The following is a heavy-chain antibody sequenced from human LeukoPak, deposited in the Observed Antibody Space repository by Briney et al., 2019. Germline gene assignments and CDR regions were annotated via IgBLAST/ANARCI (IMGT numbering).Heavy chain of an antibody. CDR1: GDSISSSSYY. D-gene: IGHD6-13*01. Sequence: SETLSLTCSVSGDSISSSSYYWGWIRQPPGRGLEWIGNIYYSGSTYYNPSLKSRVTISVDTSKNQFSLKLSSVTAADTAVYYCAREVTGYSSSWGYFDYWGQGTLVTVSS. CDR2: IYYSGST. J-gene: IGHJ4*02. CDR3: AREVTGYSSSWGYFDY. V-gene: IGHV4-39*07.